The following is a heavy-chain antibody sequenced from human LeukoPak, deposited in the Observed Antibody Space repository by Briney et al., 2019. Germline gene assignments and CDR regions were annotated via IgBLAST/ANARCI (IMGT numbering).Heavy chain of an antibody. D-gene: IGHD6-19*01. J-gene: IGHJ4*02. CDR1: GFTFSRYS. CDR2: FTGRDNNI. CDR3: AKVYRSGWSYFDS. V-gene: IGHV3-23*01. Sequence: GGSLRLSCAASGFTFSRYSMNWVRQAPGKGLEWVSGFTGRDNNIDYVDSVKGRFTISRDNSKNTLYLQMTSLRAEDTAVYYCAKVYRSGWSYFDSWGQGAAVTVSS.